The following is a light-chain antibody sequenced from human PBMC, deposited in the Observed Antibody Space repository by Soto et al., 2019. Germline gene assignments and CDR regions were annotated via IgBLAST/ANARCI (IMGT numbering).Light chain of an antibody. J-gene: IGKJ2*01. V-gene: IGKV1-33*01. CDR1: HDISKR. CDR3: QQYDNFLNT. Sequence: DIPMTQSPSSLSASVGDRVTITCQASHDISKRLNWYQQKPGKAPKLLIYDASNLQPGVPSRFSGSGSGTVFTFTITSLQADDIATYYCQQYDNFLNTFGQGTKLEIK. CDR2: DAS.